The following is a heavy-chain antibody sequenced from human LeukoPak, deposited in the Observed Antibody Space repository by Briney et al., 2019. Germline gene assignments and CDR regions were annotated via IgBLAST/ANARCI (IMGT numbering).Heavy chain of an antibody. D-gene: IGHD6-13*01. Sequence: PSETLSLTCTVSGGSISSYYWSWIRQPPGKGLEWIGYISYSGSTNYNPSLKSRVTISVDTSKNQFSLKLSSVTAADTAVYYCARHGDQYSSSWTSDWFDPWGQGTLVTVSS. CDR1: GGSISSYY. CDR2: ISYSGST. J-gene: IGHJ5*02. V-gene: IGHV4-59*08. CDR3: ARHGDQYSSSWTSDWFDP.